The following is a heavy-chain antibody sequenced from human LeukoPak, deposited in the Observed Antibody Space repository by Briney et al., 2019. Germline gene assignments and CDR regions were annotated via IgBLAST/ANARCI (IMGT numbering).Heavy chain of an antibody. CDR2: INPNSGGT. V-gene: IGHV1-2*02. CDR3: VRDLSYSGSFDFDY. J-gene: IGHJ4*02. CDR1: GYTFTGYY. D-gene: IGHD1-26*01. Sequence: ASVKVSCKASGYTFTGYYMHWVRQAPGQGLEWMGWINPNSGGTNYAQKFQGRVTMTRDTSTSTAYMELSSLRSDDTAVYFCVRDLSYSGSFDFDYWGQGIMVTVSS.